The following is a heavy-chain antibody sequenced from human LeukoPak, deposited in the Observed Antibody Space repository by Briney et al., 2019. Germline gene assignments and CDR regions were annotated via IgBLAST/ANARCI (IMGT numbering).Heavy chain of an antibody. CDR1: GGSISSSSYY. Sequence: PSETLSLTCTVSGGSISSSSYYWGWIHQPPGKGLEWIGSIYYSGSTYYNPSLKSRVTISVDTSKNQFSLKLSSVTAADTAVYYCARGVGYSGSYWTLSRDYYYYMDVWGKGTTVTVSS. J-gene: IGHJ6*03. D-gene: IGHD1-26*01. CDR3: ARGVGYSGSYWTLSRDYYYYMDV. V-gene: IGHV4-39*07. CDR2: IYYSGST.